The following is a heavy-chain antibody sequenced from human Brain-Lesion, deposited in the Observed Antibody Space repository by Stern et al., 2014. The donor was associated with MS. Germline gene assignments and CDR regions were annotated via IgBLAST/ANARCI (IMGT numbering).Heavy chain of an antibody. CDR3: AKERSRYGGRGMDV. J-gene: IGHJ6*02. V-gene: IGHV3-23*01. CDR2: VSDTGENT. Sequence: VPLLQSGGGVVQPGGSLRLSCAASGFTFDNYVMTWARPAPGKGLERVSAVSDTGENTNYADSVSGRFTISRDNSKNTLYLQMNTLRAEDTAVYYCAKERSRYGGRGMDVWGQGTTVTVSS. D-gene: IGHD4-23*01. CDR1: GFTFDNYV.